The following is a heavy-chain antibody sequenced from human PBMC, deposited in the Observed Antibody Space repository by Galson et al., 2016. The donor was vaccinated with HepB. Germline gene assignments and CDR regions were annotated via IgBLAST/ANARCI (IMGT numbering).Heavy chain of an antibody. Sequence: QSGAEVKKPGESLKISCQGSGYKFTSYWIGWVRQVPGKGLAWMGTIYPGDSDTRYSPSFQGQVTISVDKSISTAYLQRSSLKASDSAMYYCARHELHSNSWYMDSWGQGTLVTVSS. J-gene: IGHJ4*02. CDR2: IYPGDSDT. CDR3: ARHELHSNSWYMDS. D-gene: IGHD6-13*01. V-gene: IGHV5-51*01. CDR1: GYKFTSYW.